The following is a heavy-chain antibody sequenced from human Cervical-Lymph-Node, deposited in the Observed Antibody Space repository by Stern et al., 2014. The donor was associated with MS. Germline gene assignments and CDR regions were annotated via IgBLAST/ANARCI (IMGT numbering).Heavy chain of an antibody. CDR1: GFTFSDYS. V-gene: IGHV3-21*01. CDR3: ASTLHGGLYNWFDP. Sequence: EVQLVASGGGLVTPGGSLRLSCAASGFTFSDYSMNWVRQAPGKGLEWVSSITNSGAYMYYGDSVKGRFTISRDNAKNTLYLQMDSQSAEDTATYFCASTLHGGLYNWFDPWGQGTLVTVSS. CDR2: ITNSGAYM. D-gene: IGHD2-2*01. J-gene: IGHJ5*02.